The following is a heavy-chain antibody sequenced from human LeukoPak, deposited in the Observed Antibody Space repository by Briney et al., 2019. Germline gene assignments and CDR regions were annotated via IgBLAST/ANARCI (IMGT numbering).Heavy chain of an antibody. V-gene: IGHV1-69*04. CDR1: GGTFSSYA. CDR2: IIPILGIA. D-gene: IGHD3-22*01. J-gene: IGHJ4*02. Sequence: ASVKVSCKASGGTFSSYAISWVRQAPGQGLEWMGRIIPILGIANYAQKFQGRVTITADKSTSTAYMELSSLRSEDTAVYYCARGSTYYYDSSGYYWVYWGQGTLVTVSS. CDR3: ARGSTYYYDSSGYYWVY.